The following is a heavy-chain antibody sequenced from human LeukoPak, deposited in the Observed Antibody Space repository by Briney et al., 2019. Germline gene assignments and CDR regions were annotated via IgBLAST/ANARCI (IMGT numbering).Heavy chain of an antibody. D-gene: IGHD2-8*01. CDR1: GASITSDY. J-gene: IGHJ5*02. CDR3: ARGEWWFDP. V-gene: IGHV4-59*01. CDR2: IYYTGSA. Sequence: SETLSLTCTVSGASITSDYWSWIRQPPGKGLEWIGNIYYTGSANYNPTLMSRVTISLDMSYNHFSLKLSSVTAADTAVYYCARGEWWFDPWGQGTLVTVSS.